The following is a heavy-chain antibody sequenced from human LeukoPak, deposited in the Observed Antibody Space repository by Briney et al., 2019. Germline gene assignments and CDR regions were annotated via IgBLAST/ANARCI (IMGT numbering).Heavy chain of an antibody. CDR1: DDSVSSSRYY. CDR3: AREGGRQWLVSGALDS. D-gene: IGHD6-19*01. V-gene: IGHV4-61*01. Sequence: SETLSLTCTVSDDSVSSSRYYWTWIRQPTEKGLEWIGYIYHGSATYNPSLESRVTLSMDTSKNQYSLKMTSVTAADTAVYYCAREGGRQWLVSGALDSWGQGTLVTVSS. J-gene: IGHJ5*01. CDR2: IYHGSA.